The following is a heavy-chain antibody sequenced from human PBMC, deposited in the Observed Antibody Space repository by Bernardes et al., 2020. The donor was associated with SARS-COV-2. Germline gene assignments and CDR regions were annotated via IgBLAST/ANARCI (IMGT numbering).Heavy chain of an antibody. CDR3: ARGLKDYYDSSGYSSFDY. CDR2: ISSSSSYI. V-gene: IGHV3-21*01. Sequence: GWSLRLSCAASGFTFSSYSMNWVRQAPGKGLEWVSSISSSSSYIYYADSVKGRFTISRDNAKNSLYLQMNSLRAEDTAVYYCARGLKDYYDSSGYSSFDYWGQGTLVTVSA. CDR1: GFTFSSYS. J-gene: IGHJ4*02. D-gene: IGHD3-22*01.